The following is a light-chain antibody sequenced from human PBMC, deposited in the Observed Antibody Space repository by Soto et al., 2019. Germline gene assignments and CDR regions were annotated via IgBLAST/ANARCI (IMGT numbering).Light chain of an antibody. CDR3: QQYGGSSLYT. Sequence: EIVLTQSPGTLSLSPGERATLSCRASQSVSSSYLGWYQQKPGQAPRLLIYGASTRATGIPDRFSGSGSGKDFTLTLRSPDPEDFAVYYCQQYGGSSLYTFGQGTKLEIK. CDR1: QSVSSSY. CDR2: GAS. J-gene: IGKJ2*01. V-gene: IGKV3-20*01.